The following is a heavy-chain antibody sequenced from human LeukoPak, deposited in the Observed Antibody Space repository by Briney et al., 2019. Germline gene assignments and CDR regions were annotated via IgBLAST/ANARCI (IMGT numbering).Heavy chain of an antibody. J-gene: IGHJ4*02. CDR1: GFTFSSYG. V-gene: IGHV3-33*01. CDR2: IWYDGSNK. Sequence: PGRSLRLSCAASGFTFSSYGMHWVRQAPGKGLEWVAVIWYDGSNKYYADSVKGRFTISRDNSKNTLYLQMNSLRAEDTAVYYCARDGPWEWSSWFDYWGQGTLVTVSS. D-gene: IGHD6-13*01. CDR3: ARDGPWEWSSWFDY.